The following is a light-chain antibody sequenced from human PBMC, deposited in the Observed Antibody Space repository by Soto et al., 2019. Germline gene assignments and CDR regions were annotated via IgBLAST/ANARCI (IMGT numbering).Light chain of an antibody. CDR3: QQYGSSGVT. CDR1: QSVSSSQ. J-gene: IGKJ3*01. V-gene: IGKV3-20*01. Sequence: EIVMTQSPATLSVSPGEGATVSCRASQSVSSSQLAWYQQRPGQAPRLLVYGASTRATGIADRFSGSGSGTDFTLTISRLEPEDFAVYYCQQYGSSGVTFGPGTKVDIK. CDR2: GAS.